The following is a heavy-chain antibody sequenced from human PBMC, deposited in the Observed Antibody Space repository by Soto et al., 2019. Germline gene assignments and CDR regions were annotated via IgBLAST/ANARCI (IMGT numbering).Heavy chain of an antibody. CDR1: GFSVSTSH. V-gene: IGHV3-66*01. CDR2: IYSGGST. CDR3: ARDRSGSSGYYYFNWFDP. Sequence: GGSMRLSCAAAGFSVSTSHISWVRQAPGKGLEWVSVIYSGGSTYYADSVKGRFTISRDNSKNTLYLQMSSLRAEDTAVYYCARDRSGSSGYYYFNWFDPWGQGTLVTVSS. D-gene: IGHD3-22*01. J-gene: IGHJ5*02.